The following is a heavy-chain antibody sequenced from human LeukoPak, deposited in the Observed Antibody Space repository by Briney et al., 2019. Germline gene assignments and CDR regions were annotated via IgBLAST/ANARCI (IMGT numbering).Heavy chain of an antibody. Sequence: PGGSLRLSCAASGFTFSSYEMNWVRQAPGKGLEWVSYISSSGSTIYYADSVKGRFTISRDNAKNSLYLQMNSLRAVDTAVYYCARPYSSSSDYWGQGTLVTVSS. CDR1: GFTFSSYE. J-gene: IGHJ4*02. V-gene: IGHV3-48*03. CDR2: ISSSGSTI. D-gene: IGHD6-6*01. CDR3: ARPYSSSSDY.